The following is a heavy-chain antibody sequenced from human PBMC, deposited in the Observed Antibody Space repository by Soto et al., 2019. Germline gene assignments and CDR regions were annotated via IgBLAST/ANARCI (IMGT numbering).Heavy chain of an antibody. CDR1: GFTFSSYS. J-gene: IGHJ6*02. Sequence: GGSLRLSCAASGFTFSSYSMNWVRQAPGKGLEWVSSISSSSSYIYYADSVKGRFTISRDNAKNSLYLQMNSLRAEDTAVYYCARDSIVVVPAATLYYYYYYGMDVWGQGTTVTVSS. CDR2: ISSSSSYI. D-gene: IGHD2-2*01. CDR3: ARDSIVVVPAATLYYYYYYGMDV. V-gene: IGHV3-21*01.